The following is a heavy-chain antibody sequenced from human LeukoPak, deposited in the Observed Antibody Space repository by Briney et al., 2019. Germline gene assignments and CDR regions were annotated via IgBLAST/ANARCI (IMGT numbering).Heavy chain of an antibody. CDR2: SCWNDDK. CDR1: GFGRGTGGGG. D-gene: IGHD3-3*01. CDR3: AHSLTYYDFWSGWE. V-gene: IGHV2-5*01. J-gene: IGHJ4*02. Sequence: GPTLVNPAQTLTLXXTFSGFGRGTGGGGVGWIRQPPGKALEWLTLSCWNDDKRYSPSRKSRLTITNDTSNTQVVLTMTHMDPVDTATYYCAHSLTYYDFWSGWEWGQGTLVTVSS.